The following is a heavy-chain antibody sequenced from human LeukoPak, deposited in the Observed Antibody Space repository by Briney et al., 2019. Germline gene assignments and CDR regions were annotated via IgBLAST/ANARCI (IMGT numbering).Heavy chain of an antibody. V-gene: IGHV1-46*01. CDR1: GYSFINYY. D-gene: IGHD4-17*01. CDR3: ARAWEAVAGNYGVIDY. J-gene: IGHJ4*02. Sequence: ASVKVSCKASGYSFINYYIHWVRQAPGQGLEWMGIINPNGGSTNFAQKFQGRVTMTRDMSTSTVYMELNGLRSEDTAVFYCARAWEAVAGNYGVIDYWGQGTLVTVSS. CDR2: INPNGGST.